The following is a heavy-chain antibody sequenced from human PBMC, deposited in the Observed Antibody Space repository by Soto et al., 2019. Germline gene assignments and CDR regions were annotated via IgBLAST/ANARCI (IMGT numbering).Heavy chain of an antibody. D-gene: IGHD1-26*01. J-gene: IGHJ4*02. Sequence: GASVKVSCKASGYTFTGYYMHWARQAPGQGLEWMGWINPNSGGTNYAQKFQGRVTMTRDTSISTAYMELSRLRSDDTAVYYCARVRGRSYERYYFDYWGQGTLVTVSS. CDR2: INPNSGGT. CDR1: GYTFTGYY. V-gene: IGHV1-2*02. CDR3: ARVRGRSYERYYFDY.